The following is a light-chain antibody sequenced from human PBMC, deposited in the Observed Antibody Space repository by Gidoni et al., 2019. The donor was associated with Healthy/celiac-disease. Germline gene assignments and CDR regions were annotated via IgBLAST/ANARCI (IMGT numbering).Light chain of an antibody. J-gene: IGLJ2*01. V-gene: IGLV2-8*01. CDR2: EVS. Sequence: QSALPQPPSASGSPGQSVTISCTGTSSDVGGYNYVSWYQQHPGKAPKLMIYEVSKRPSGVPDRFSGSKSGNTASLTVSGLQAEDEADYYGSSYAGSNNLVFGGGTKLTVL. CDR1: SSDVGGYNY. CDR3: SSYAGSNNLV.